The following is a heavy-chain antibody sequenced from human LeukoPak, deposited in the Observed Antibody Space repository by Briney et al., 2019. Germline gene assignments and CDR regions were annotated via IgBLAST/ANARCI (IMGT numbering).Heavy chain of an antibody. Sequence: SGGSLRLSCAASGFTFSSYWMSWVRQAPGKGLEWVANIKQDGSEKYYVDSVKGRFTISRDNAKNSLYLQMNSLRAEDTAVYYCARGGHDYGDPFLDYWGRGTLVTVSS. CDR1: GFTFSSYW. CDR3: ARGGHDYGDPFLDY. V-gene: IGHV3-7*01. CDR2: IKQDGSEK. J-gene: IGHJ4*02. D-gene: IGHD4-17*01.